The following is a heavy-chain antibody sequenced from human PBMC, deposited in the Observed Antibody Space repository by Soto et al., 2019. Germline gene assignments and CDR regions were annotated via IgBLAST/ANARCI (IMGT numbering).Heavy chain of an antibody. V-gene: IGHV3-7*03. CDR2: IKQDGSEK. CDR3: ARDKGEQWPVFDY. J-gene: IGHJ4*02. D-gene: IGHD6-19*01. Sequence: GGSLRLSCAASGFTFSSYWMSWVRQAPGKGLEWVANIKQDGSEKYYVDSVKGRFTISRDNAKNSLYLQMNSLRAEDTAVYYCARDKGEQWPVFDYWGQGTLVTVSS. CDR1: GFTFSSYW.